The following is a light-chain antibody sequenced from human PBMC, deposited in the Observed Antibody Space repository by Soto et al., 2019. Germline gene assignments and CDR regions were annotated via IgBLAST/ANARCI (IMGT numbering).Light chain of an antibody. CDR1: SSNIGAGYD. CDR3: QSYDNSLSGYV. CDR2: GNS. V-gene: IGLV1-40*01. J-gene: IGLJ1*01. Sequence: QSVLTQPPSVSGDPGQRVTISCTGSSSNIGAGYDVHWYRQLPGTAPKLHIYGNSDRPSGVPDRFSGSKSGTSASLAITGLQVEDEADYYCQSYDNSLSGYVFGTGTKVTVL.